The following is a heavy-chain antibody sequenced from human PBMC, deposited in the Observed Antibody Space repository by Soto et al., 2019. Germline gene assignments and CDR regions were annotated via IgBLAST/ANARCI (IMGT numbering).Heavy chain of an antibody. V-gene: IGHV3-23*01. Sequence: GGSLRLSCAASGVTFSSYAMSWVRQAPGKGLEWVSAISGSGGSTYYADSVKGRFTISRDSSKNTLYLQMNSLRAEDTAVYYCAKAALSRQQQLVFHNCIDVWGQGTTVTVSS. CDR3: AKAALSRQQQLVFHNCIDV. CDR1: GVTFSSYA. CDR2: ISGSGGST. J-gene: IGHJ6*02. D-gene: IGHD6-13*01.